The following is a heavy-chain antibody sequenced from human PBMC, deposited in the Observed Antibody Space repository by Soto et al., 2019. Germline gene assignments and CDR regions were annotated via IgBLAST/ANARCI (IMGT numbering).Heavy chain of an antibody. CDR3: AHRVLRMVFGFVATTAIYFDF. D-gene: IGHD3-3*01. V-gene: IGHV2-5*02. J-gene: IGHJ4*02. Sequence: QITLNASGPTVVRPTETLTLTCRFSGFSLTTSGVGVGWIRQSPGKAPEWLALIYWDDDKRYSASLKSRLTITHDTSNNQLVLAVSDLDPRDTATYSCAHRVLRMVFGFVATTAIYFDFWGQGTPVAVSS. CDR2: IYWDDDK. CDR1: GFSLTTSGVG.